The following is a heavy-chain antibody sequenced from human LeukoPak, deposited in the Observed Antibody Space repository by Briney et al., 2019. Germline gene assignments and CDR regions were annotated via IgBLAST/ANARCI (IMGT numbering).Heavy chain of an antibody. CDR2: IYHSGST. D-gene: IGHD2-8*01. V-gene: IGHV4-38-2*02. CDR1: GFSISSGYY. CDR3: ARGVARIVDASNAGGDAFDI. Sequence: SETLSLTCTVSGFSISSGYYWGWIRQPPGKGLEWIGSIYHSGSTYYNPSLKSRVTISVDTSKNQFSLKLSSVTAADPAVYYCARGVARIVDASNAGGDAFDIWGQGTMVTVSS. J-gene: IGHJ3*02.